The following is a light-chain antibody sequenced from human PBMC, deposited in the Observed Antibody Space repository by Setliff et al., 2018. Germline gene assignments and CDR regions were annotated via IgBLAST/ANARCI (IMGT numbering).Light chain of an antibody. CDR2: DVS. Sequence: QSALAQPASVSGSPGQSIAVSCTGSGSDVGAYKFVSWYQQHPGKAPRFMIYDVSKRPSGVPDRFSGSKSGNTASLTISGLQAEDEADYYCCSYAGIYTYVFGSGTKV. V-gene: IGLV2-11*01. CDR1: GSDVGAYKF. J-gene: IGLJ1*01. CDR3: CSYAGIYTYV.